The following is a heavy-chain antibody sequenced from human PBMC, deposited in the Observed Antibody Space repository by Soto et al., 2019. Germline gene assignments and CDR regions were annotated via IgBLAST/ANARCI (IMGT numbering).Heavy chain of an antibody. J-gene: IGHJ4*02. D-gene: IGHD3-22*01. CDR1: GFTFSNYG. Sequence: QVQLVESGGGVVQPGRSLRLSCAGSGFTFSNYGMHWVRQAPGKGLEWVAAISYDGDNTYYAHSVKGRFTISRDNSKNMVYLQMNSLRTEDTAIHYCARADRSGYYFDYWGQGTLVPVSS. V-gene: IGHV3-30*03. CDR3: ARADRSGYYFDY. CDR2: ISYDGDNT.